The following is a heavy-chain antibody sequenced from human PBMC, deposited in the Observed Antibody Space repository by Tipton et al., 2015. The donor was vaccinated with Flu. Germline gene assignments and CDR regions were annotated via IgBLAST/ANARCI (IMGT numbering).Heavy chain of an antibody. CDR2: VYHGGTT. CDR1: GYSISSRYY. D-gene: IGHD4-11*01. J-gene: IGHJ5*02. CDR3: ARRDFSNYVSDPKNWVDR. V-gene: IGHV4-38-2*02. Sequence: TLSLTCTVSGYSISSRYYWGWIRQPPGKGLEWIGCVYHGGTTYYNPSLKSRVAISVDTSKNQFSLEMRSVIAADLAVYYCARRDFSNYVSDPKNWVDRWGQGILVTVSS.